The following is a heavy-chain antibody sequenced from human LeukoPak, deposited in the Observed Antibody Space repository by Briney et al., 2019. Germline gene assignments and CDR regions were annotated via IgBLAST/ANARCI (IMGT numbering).Heavy chain of an antibody. V-gene: IGHV4-34*01. CDR2: INHSGST. J-gene: IGHJ5*02. Sequence: SQTLSLTCAVYGGSFSGYYWSWIRQPPGKGLEWIGEINHSGSTNYNPSLKSRVTISVDTSKNQFSLKLGSVTAADTAVYYCARAGYSSSWYLWAWGQGTLVTVSS. CDR3: ARAGYSSSWYLWA. CDR1: GGSFSGYY. D-gene: IGHD6-13*01.